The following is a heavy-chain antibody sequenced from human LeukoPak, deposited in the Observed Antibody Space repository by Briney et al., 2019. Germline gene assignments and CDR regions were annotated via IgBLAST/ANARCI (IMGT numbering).Heavy chain of an antibody. CDR1: GFTFSSYG. V-gene: IGHV3-23*01. J-gene: IGHJ4*02. Sequence: GGSLRPSCAASGFTFSSYGMHWVRQAPGKGLEWVSAISGSGGSTYYADSVKGRFTISRDNSKNTLYLQMNSLRAEDTAVYYCAKDRLWTYYYDSSGYDHSFDYWGQGTLVTVSS. D-gene: IGHD3-22*01. CDR2: ISGSGGST. CDR3: AKDRLWTYYYDSSGYDHSFDY.